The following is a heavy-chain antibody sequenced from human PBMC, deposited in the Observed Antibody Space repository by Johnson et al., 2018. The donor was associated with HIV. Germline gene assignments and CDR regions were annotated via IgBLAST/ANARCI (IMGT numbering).Heavy chain of an antibody. CDR1: GFTVSSNY. D-gene: IGHD3-10*01. Sequence: EVQLVESGGGLIQPGGSLRLSCAASGFTVSSNYMSWVRQAPGKVLEWVSVIYSGGTTYYADSVKGRFTISRDNSKNTLYLQMNSLRAEDTAVYYCARTNSGSYYHPGAFDIWGQGTMVTVSS. CDR2: IYSGGTT. V-gene: IGHV3-53*01. J-gene: IGHJ3*02. CDR3: ARTNSGSYYHPGAFDI.